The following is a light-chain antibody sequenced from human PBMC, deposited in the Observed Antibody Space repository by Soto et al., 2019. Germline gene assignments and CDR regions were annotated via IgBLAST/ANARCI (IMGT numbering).Light chain of an antibody. V-gene: IGLV2-23*02. CDR1: SSDVGRYNL. J-gene: IGLJ2*01. CDR2: EVS. Sequence: QSALTQPASVSGSPGQSITISCTGTSSDVGRYNLVSWYQQHPGKAPKFMIYEVSKRPSGVSNRFSGSKSGNTASLTISGHQAEDEADYYCCSYAGSSTVFGGGTKLTVL. CDR3: CSYAGSSTV.